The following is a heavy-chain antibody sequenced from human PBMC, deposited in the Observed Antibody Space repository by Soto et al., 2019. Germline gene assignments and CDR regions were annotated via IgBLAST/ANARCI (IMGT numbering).Heavy chain of an antibody. CDR3: ARRVSAGDFHY. V-gene: IGHV4-34*01. J-gene: IGHJ4*02. D-gene: IGHD1-26*01. Sequence: SETLSLTCAVYGGSFSGYYWTWIRQPPGTGLEWIGDINHSGSTNYNPSLKSRVTISVDTSKNQFSLKLTSVTAADTAVYYCARRVSAGDFHYRGQGTLVTVSS. CDR2: INHSGST. CDR1: GGSFSGYY.